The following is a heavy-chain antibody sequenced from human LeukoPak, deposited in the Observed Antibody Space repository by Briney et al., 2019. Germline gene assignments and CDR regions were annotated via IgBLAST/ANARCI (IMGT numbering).Heavy chain of an antibody. CDR3: AKGAKRVVGATTHWFDP. CDR1: GFTFSSYG. Sequence: GRSLRLSCAASGFTFSSYGMHWVRQAPGRGLEWVAFISYDGSIKKYADSVKGRFTISRDNSKNTLYLQMNSLRDGDTAVYYCAKGAKRVVGATTHWFDPWGQGTLVTVSS. D-gene: IGHD1-26*01. V-gene: IGHV3-30*18. CDR2: ISYDGSIK. J-gene: IGHJ5*02.